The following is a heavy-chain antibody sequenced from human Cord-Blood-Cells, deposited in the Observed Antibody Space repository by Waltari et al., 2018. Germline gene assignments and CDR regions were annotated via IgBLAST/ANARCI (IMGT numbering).Heavy chain of an antibody. CDR3: ARVVPAALFDY. Sequence: QVQLVQSGAEVKKPGSSVQVSCKASGGTFSTYAISWVRQAPGQGLEWMGRIIPILGIANYEHKFPGRVTITADKSTSTAYMELSSLRSEDTAVYYCARVVPAALFDYWGQGTLVTVSS. CDR1: GGTFSTYA. CDR2: IIPILGIA. D-gene: IGHD2-2*01. V-gene: IGHV1-69*09. J-gene: IGHJ4*02.